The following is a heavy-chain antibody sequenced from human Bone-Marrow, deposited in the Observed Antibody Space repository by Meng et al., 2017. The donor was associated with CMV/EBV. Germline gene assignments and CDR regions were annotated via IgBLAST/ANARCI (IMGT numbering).Heavy chain of an antibody. D-gene: IGHD2-2*02. J-gene: IGHJ6*02. CDR2: IYHSGST. Sequence: SETLSLTCAVSGGSISSSNWWSWVRQPPGKGLEWIGEIYHSGSTNYNPSLKSRVTISVDKSKNQFSLKLSSVTAADTAVYYCARDSVVVPAAIGLLADYYYGMDVWGQGTTVTVSS. CDR3: ARDSVVVPAAIGLLADYYYGMDV. CDR1: GGSISSSNW. V-gene: IGHV4-4*02.